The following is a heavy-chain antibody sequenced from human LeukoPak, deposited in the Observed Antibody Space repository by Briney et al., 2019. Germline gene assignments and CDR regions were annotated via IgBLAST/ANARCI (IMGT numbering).Heavy chain of an antibody. CDR1: GGSISSHY. J-gene: IGHJ4*02. V-gene: IGHV4-59*08. CDR3: ARPQLRGFLDDN. CDR2: IYYSGNT. Sequence: SETLSLTCTVSGGSISSHYWSWIRQPPGKGLEWIGCIYYSGNTNYNPSLESRVTISVDTSKNQFSLKLSSVTAADTAVYYCARPQLRGFLDDNWGQGTLVTVSS. D-gene: IGHD3-10*01.